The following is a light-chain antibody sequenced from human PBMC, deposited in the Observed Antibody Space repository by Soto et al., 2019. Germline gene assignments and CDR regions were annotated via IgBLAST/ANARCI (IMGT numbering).Light chain of an antibody. CDR2: NVY. CDR1: SSDVGAYNF. J-gene: IGLJ1*01. Sequence: QSVLTQPASVSGSPGQSITISCTGTSSDVGAYNFVSWHQQHPGKAPKLMIYNVYDRPSGISYRFSGSKSGNTASLTISGLQGEDVADYYCSAYTVSLTNVFGTGTKVTVL. V-gene: IGLV2-14*03. CDR3: SAYTVSLTNV.